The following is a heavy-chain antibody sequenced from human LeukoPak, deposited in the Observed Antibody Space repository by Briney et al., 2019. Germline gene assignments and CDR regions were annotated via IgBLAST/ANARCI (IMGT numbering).Heavy chain of an antibody. D-gene: IGHD6-6*01. J-gene: IGHJ4*02. CDR1: GFTFDDYA. Sequence: PGGSLRLSCAASGFTFDDYAMHWVRQAPGKGLEWVSGISWNSGSIGYADSVKGRFTISRDNAKNSLYLQMNSLRAEDMALYYCAKDIGYSSSSGFDYWGQETLVTVSS. V-gene: IGHV3-9*03. CDR2: ISWNSGSI. CDR3: AKDIGYSSSSGFDY.